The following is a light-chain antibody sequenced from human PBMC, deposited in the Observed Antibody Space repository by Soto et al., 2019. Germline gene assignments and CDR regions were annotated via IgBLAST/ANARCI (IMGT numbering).Light chain of an antibody. Sequence: DIQMTLSPSTLSASVGDRVTITCRASQSISSWLAWYQQKPGKAPKLLIYKASSLQSGVPSRFSGSGSGTEFTLTISSLQPDDFAAYYCQQCSSYPWTFGQGTKVEIK. CDR3: QQCSSYPWT. CDR2: KAS. J-gene: IGKJ1*01. CDR1: QSISSW. V-gene: IGKV1-5*03.